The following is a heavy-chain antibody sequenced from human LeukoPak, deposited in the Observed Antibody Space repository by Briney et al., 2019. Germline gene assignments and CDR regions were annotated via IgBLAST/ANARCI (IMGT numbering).Heavy chain of an antibody. V-gene: IGHV3-48*03. D-gene: IGHD2-2*01. CDR3: ARARYCSSTSCYVYYYYYYGMDV. J-gene: IGHJ6*02. Sequence: PGGSLRLSCAASGFTFSSYEMNWVRQAPGKGLEWESYISSSGSTIYYADSVKGRFTISRDNAKNSLYLQMNSLRAEDTAVYYCARARYCSSTSCYVYYYYYYGMDVWGQGTTVTVSS. CDR2: ISSSGSTI. CDR1: GFTFSSYE.